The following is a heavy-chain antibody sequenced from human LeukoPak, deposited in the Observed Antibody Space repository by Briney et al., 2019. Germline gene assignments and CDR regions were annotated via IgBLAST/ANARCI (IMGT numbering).Heavy chain of an antibody. CDR3: ARESTLTGRPNYFDY. CDR2: IYYSGST. J-gene: IGHJ4*02. V-gene: IGHV4-30-4*01. D-gene: IGHD7-27*01. Sequence: SSETLSLTCTVSGGSISSGDYYWSWIRQPPGKGLEWIGYIYYSGSTYYNPSLKSRVTISVDTSKNQFSLKLSSVTAADTAVYYCARESTLTGRPNYFDYWGQGTLVTVSS. CDR1: GGSISSGDYY.